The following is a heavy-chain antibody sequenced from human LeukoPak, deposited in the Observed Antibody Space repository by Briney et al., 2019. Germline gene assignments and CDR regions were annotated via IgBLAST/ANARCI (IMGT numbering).Heavy chain of an antibody. J-gene: IGHJ5*02. CDR1: GYTFTGYY. CDR2: INPNSGGT. D-gene: IGHD2-2*01. Sequence: GASVKVSCKASGYTFTGYYMHWVRQAPGQGLEWMGRINPNSGGTNYAQKFQGRVTMTRDTSISTAYMELSRLRSDDTAVYYCARAIVVVPAASGWFDPLGQGTLVTVSS. V-gene: IGHV1-2*06. CDR3: ARAIVVVPAASGWFDP.